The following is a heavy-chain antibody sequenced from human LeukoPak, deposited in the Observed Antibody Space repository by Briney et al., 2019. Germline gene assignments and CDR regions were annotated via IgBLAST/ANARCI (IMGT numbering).Heavy chain of an antibody. CDR2: ISGSGGST. CDR3: AKVLRGLAYYGDYRD. Sequence: GGSLRLSCAAAGFTFSNHAMSWIRQAPGKGLEWVSSISGSGGSTYYADSVKGRFTISRANSKNTLYMQMNSLRAEDTAVYYCAKVLRGLAYYGDYRDWGQGTLVTVSS. CDR1: GFTFSNHA. D-gene: IGHD4-17*01. V-gene: IGHV3-23*01. J-gene: IGHJ4*02.